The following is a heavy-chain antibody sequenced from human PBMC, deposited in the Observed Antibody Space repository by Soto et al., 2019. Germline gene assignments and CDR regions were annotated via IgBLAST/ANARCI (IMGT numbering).Heavy chain of an antibody. V-gene: IGHV3-23*01. J-gene: IGHJ4*02. CDR3: AKATYDATFYTSSFDS. Sequence: GGSLRLSCAASGFTFSSYAMTWVRQAPGKGLEWVSLITGSDGRTYYADSVKGRFTISRDNSKNTLFLQMNSLRAEDTAVYYCAKATYDATFYTSSFDSWGQGTLVTVSS. D-gene: IGHD2-15*01. CDR1: GFTFSSYA. CDR2: ITGSDGRT.